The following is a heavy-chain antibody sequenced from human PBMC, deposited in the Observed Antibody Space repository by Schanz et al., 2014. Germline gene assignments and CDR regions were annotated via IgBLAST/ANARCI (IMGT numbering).Heavy chain of an antibody. CDR3: AREDCSATSCYFRY. V-gene: IGHV3-33*08. CDR2: IRYDGRNK. D-gene: IGHD2-21*01. Sequence: VQLVESGGGVVRPGGSLRLSCAASGFTFSDYYMTWIRQAPGKGLEWVAVIRYDGRNKNFVESVKGRFTISRDNSNNTVYLQMNTLRAEDTAVYYCAREDCSATSCYFRYWGQGTLVTVSS. J-gene: IGHJ4*02. CDR1: GFTFSDYY.